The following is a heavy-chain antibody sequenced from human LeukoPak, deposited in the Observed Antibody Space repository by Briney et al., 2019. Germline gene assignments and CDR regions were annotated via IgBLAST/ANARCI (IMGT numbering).Heavy chain of an antibody. Sequence: PGGSLRLSCAASGFTFNNSAISWVRQTPGKGLEWVSTISTSDGSTFFADSVKGRFTISRDNSKNTLSLQMNSLRAEDTALYYCTKFDYWGQGALVTVSS. V-gene: IGHV3-23*01. CDR1: GFTFNNSA. CDR3: TKFDY. J-gene: IGHJ4*02. CDR2: ISTSDGST.